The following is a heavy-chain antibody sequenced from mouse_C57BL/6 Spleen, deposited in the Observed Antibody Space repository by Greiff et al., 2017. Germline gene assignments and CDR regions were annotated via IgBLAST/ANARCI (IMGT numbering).Heavy chain of an antibody. CDR3: AGCDDGYYAY. Sequence: QVQLQQSGAELARPGASVKLSCKASGYTFTSYGISWVKQRPGQGLEWIGEIYPRSGNTYYNEKFKGKATLTADKSSSTAYMELRSLTSEDSAVFFCAGCDDGYYAYWGQGTLVTVSA. CDR2: IYPRSGNT. J-gene: IGHJ3*01. CDR1: GYTFTSYG. V-gene: IGHV1-81*01. D-gene: IGHD2-3*01.